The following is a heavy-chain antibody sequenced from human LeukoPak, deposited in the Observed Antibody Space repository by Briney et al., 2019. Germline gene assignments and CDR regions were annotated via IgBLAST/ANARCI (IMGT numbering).Heavy chain of an antibody. CDR1: GGSISRGSYY. Sequence: SETLSLTCIDSGGSISRGSYYWSWLPQPAGKALEWIGRIYTSRSTNYNPSLKRRVTISVDTSKNQYSLKLSSVTAADTAVYYCAALGYQLPSPAFDIWGQGTMVTVSS. V-gene: IGHV4-61*02. J-gene: IGHJ3*02. D-gene: IGHD2-2*01. CDR2: IYTSRST. CDR3: AALGYQLPSPAFDI.